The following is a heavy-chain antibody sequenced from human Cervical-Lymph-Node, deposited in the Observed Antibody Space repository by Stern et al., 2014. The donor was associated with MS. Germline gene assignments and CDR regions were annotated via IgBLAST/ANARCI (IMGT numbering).Heavy chain of an antibody. Sequence: VQLVQSGAEVKKPGESLKISCKGSGYSFATYWIGWVRQIPGKGLEWMGFIYPGDSDTRYTPSFQGPVTLSAAKATRPAYLHWSSLKASDTAMYYCARPGDDTAKYGLDVWGQGTTVTVSS. CDR3: ARPGDDTAKYGLDV. CDR2: IYPGDSDT. V-gene: IGHV5-51*03. J-gene: IGHJ6*02. CDR1: GYSFATYW. D-gene: IGHD5-18*01.